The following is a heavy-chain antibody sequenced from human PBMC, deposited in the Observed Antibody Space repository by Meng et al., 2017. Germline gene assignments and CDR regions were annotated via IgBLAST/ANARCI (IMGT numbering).Heavy chain of an antibody. V-gene: IGHV1-46*01. CDR1: GYTFTSYY. D-gene: IGHD4-17*01. Sequence: HVRLVPPGAEVKKPGASVKFACKASGYTFTSYYMHWVRQAPGQGLEWMGIINPSGGSTSYAQKFQGRVTMTRDTSTSTVYMELSSLRSEDTAVYYCARRHHYGDFDYWGQGTLVTVSS. J-gene: IGHJ4*02. CDR2: INPSGGST. CDR3: ARRHHYGDFDY.